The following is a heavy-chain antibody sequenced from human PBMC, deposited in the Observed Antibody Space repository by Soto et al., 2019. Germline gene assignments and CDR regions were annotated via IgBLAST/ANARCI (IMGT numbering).Heavy chain of an antibody. CDR3: ARLPYSSGASCPDY. D-gene: IGHD2-15*01. Sequence: GASVKVSCKASGYTFTSYDINWVRQATGQGLEWMGWMNPNRGNTGYAQKFQGRVTMTRNTSISTAYMELSSLRSEDTAVYYCARLPYSSGASCPDYWGPGTPVSVSS. V-gene: IGHV1-8*01. J-gene: IGHJ4*02. CDR2: MNPNRGNT. CDR1: GYTFTSYD.